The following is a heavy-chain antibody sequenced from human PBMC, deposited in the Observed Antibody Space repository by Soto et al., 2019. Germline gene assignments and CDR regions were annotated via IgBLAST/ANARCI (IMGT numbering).Heavy chain of an antibody. D-gene: IGHD2-21*02. V-gene: IGHV4-34*01. CDR2: INHSGST. Sequence: PSETLCLTCAVYGGSFSGYYWSWIRQPPGKGLEWIGEINHSGSTNYNPSLKSRVTISVDTSKNQFSLKLSSVTAADTAVYYCAREYGGNSGTFDYWGQGTLVTVSS. CDR1: GGSFSGYY. CDR3: AREYGGNSGTFDY. J-gene: IGHJ4*02.